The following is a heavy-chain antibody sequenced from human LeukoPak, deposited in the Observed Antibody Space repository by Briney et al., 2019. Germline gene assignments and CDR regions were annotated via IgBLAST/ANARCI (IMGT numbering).Heavy chain of an antibody. CDR2: IYPGDSDT. D-gene: IGHD2-21*02. J-gene: IGHJ4*02. CDR3: ARHVRYCGGDCYSGEKYSFDY. V-gene: IGHV5-51*01. Sequence: VESLKISCKGSGYSFTSYWISWVRQIPGKGLEWLGIIYPGDSDTRYSPSFQGQVTISADKSISTAYLQWSSLKASDTAMYYCARHVRYCGGDCYSGEKYSFDYWGQGTLVTVSS. CDR1: GYSFTSYW.